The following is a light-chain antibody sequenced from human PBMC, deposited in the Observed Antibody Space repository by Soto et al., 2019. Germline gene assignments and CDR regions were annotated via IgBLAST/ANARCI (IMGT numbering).Light chain of an antibody. Sequence: LQMTQSPSTLSASVGDTVTITCRASQSINSGLVWYQQKPGRAPKLLIYKASTLESGVPSRFSGSGSGTEFTLTISSLQPDDFETYYCQQYNYLWTFGQGTKVQIK. V-gene: IGKV1-5*03. CDR1: QSINSG. CDR3: QQYNYLWT. CDR2: KAS. J-gene: IGKJ1*01.